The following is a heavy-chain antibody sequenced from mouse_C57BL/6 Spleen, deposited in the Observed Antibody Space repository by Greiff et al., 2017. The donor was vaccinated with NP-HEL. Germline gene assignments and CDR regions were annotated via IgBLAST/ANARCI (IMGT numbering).Heavy chain of an antibody. CDR3: ASITTADWYFDV. J-gene: IGHJ1*03. CDR1: GYSFTDYN. D-gene: IGHD1-1*01. V-gene: IGHV1-39*01. Sequence: EVQLQQSGPELVKPGASVKISCKASGYSFTDYNMNWVKQSNGKSLEWIGVINPNYGTTSYNQKFKGKATLTVDQSSSTADMQLNSLTSEDSAVYYCASITTADWYFDVWGTGTTVTVSS. CDR2: INPNYGTT.